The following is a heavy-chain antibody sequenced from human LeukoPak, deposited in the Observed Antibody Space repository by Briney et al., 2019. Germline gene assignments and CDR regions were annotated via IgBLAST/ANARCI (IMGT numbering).Heavy chain of an antibody. J-gene: IGHJ1*01. CDR3: AKDAQRGFDYSNSLQN. D-gene: IGHD4-11*01. CDR1: GFTFSHYG. CDR2: IWSDGSDK. Sequence: PGGSLRLSCAASGFTFSHYGIHWVRQTPGAGLEWVAVIWSDGSDKYYAKSVKGRFTISRDNSKNSLFLQMNSLRAEDTAVYYCAKDAQRGFDYSNSLQNWGQGILVTVSS. V-gene: IGHV3-33*06.